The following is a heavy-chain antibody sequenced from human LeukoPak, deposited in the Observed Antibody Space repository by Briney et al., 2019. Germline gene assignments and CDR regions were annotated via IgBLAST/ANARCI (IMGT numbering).Heavy chain of an antibody. Sequence: ASVKASCKASGYSFTSYYMHWVRQAPGQGLEWMGFINPSGSSAAYAQKFQGRLTMTRDMSTSTDYMELTSLTSDDTAVYYCARDNSVGETAWWFDPWGQGTLVTVSS. CDR1: GYSFTSYY. CDR2: INPSGSSA. CDR3: ARDNSVGETAWWFDP. D-gene: IGHD1-26*01. V-gene: IGHV1-46*01. J-gene: IGHJ5*02.